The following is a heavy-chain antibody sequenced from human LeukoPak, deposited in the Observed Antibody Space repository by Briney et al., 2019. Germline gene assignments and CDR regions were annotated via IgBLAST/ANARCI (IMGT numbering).Heavy chain of an antibody. CDR1: GGSISSSSYY. V-gene: IGHV4-39*01. D-gene: IGHD6-19*01. CDR3: ARQAQAVAGFDY. J-gene: IGHJ4*02. Sequence: PSETLSLTCTVSGGSISSSSYYWGWIRQPPGKGLEWIGSIYYSGSTYYNPSLKSRVTMSVDTSKNQFSLKLSSVTAADTAVYYCARQAQAVAGFDYWGQGTLVTVSS. CDR2: IYYSGST.